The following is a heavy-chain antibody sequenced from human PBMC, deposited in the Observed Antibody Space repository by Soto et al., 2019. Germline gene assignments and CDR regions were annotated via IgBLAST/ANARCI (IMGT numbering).Heavy chain of an antibody. CDR1: GYTFTGYY. V-gene: IGHV1-2*02. J-gene: IGHJ6*02. CDR3: ARDYYDSSGYYVPPTGYGMDV. D-gene: IGHD3-22*01. CDR2: INPNSGGT. Sequence: GASVKVSCKASGYTFTGYYMHWVRQAPGQGLEWMGWINPNSGGTNYAQKFQGRVTMTRDTSISTAYMELSRLRSDDTAVYYCARDYYDSSGYYVPPTGYGMDVWGQGTPVTVSS.